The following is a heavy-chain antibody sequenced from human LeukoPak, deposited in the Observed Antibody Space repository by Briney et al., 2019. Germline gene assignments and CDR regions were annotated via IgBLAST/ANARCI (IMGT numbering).Heavy chain of an antibody. Sequence: GGSLRLSCAASGFTFSSYSMSWVRQAPGKGREGVSSISSSSSYIYYADSVKGRFTISRDNAKNSLYLQMNSLRAEDTAVYYCARAVSGGSTENYWGQGTLVTVSS. D-gene: IGHD2-15*01. CDR1: GFTFSSYS. CDR3: ARAVSGGSTENY. J-gene: IGHJ4*02. CDR2: ISSSSSYI. V-gene: IGHV3-21*01.